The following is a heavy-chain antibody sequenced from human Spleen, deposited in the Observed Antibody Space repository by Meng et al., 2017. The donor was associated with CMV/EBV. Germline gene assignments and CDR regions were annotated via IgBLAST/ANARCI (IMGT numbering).Heavy chain of an antibody. J-gene: IGHJ6*02. D-gene: IGHD3-3*01. CDR2: TRYDGSEK. CDR3: AREFLEWSTNYYYYGMDV. V-gene: IGHV3-30*02. Sequence: GESLKISCGVSGFNFIRYGMHWVRQAPGKGLEWVAFTRYDGSEKHYADSVKGRFTISRDNSKNTLYLQMNSLRAEDTAVYYCAREFLEWSTNYYYYGMDVWGQGTTVTVSS. CDR1: GFNFIRYG.